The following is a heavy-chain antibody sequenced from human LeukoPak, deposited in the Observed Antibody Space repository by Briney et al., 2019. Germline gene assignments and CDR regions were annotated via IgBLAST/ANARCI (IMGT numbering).Heavy chain of an antibody. V-gene: IGHV4-34*01. CDR3: ARGRWLQYET. D-gene: IGHD5-24*01. Sequence: SETLSLTCGVYGESFSGDYWSWIRQPPGKGLEWIGEINQSGSTNYTPSLKSRVTISVDTSKNQFSLKLISVTAADTAVYYCARGRWLQYETWGQGTLVTVSS. CDR1: GESFSGDY. J-gene: IGHJ5*02. CDR2: INQSGST.